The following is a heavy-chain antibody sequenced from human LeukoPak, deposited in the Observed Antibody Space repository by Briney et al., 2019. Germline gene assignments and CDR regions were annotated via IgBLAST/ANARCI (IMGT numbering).Heavy chain of an antibody. CDR1: GGSISSYY. V-gene: IGHV4-59*01. CDR2: IYYSGST. J-gene: IGHJ4*02. CDR3: ARDPSPEKFDY. Sequence: SETLSLTCTVSGGSISSYYWNWIRQPPGKGLEWIGYIYYSGSTNYNPSLKSRVTISVDTSKNQFSLKLSSVTAADTAVYYCARDPSPEKFDYWGQGTLVTVSS.